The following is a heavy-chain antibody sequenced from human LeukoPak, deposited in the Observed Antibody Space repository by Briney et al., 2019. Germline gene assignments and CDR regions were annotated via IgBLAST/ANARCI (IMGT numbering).Heavy chain of an antibody. CDR3: ARRPGIRRWFDP. CDR1: GGSFSGYY. D-gene: IGHD2-21*01. Sequence: KPSETLSLTCAVYGGSFSGYYWSWIRQPPGKGLEWIGEINHSGSTNYNPSLKSRVTISVDTSKNQFSLKLSSVTAADTAVYYCARRPGIRRWFDPWGQGTLVTVSS. V-gene: IGHV4-34*01. CDR2: INHSGST. J-gene: IGHJ5*02.